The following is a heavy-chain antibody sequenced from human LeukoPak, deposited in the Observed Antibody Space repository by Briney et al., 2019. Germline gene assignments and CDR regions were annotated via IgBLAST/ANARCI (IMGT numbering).Heavy chain of an antibody. J-gene: IGHJ4*02. Sequence: GGSLRLSCAASGFTFSSYWMHWVRQAPGKGLVWVSRINSDGSSTSYADSVKGRFTISRDNSKNTLYLQMNSLRAEDTAVYYCAKDSYWGYFDYWGQGTLVTVSS. CDR1: GFTFSSYW. V-gene: IGHV3-74*01. CDR2: INSDGSST. D-gene: IGHD3-16*01. CDR3: AKDSYWGYFDY.